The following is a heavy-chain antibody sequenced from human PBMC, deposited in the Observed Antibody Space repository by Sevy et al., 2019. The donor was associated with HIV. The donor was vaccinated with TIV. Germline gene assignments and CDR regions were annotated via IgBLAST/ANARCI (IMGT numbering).Heavy chain of an antibody. CDR2: ISGSSSHI. J-gene: IGHJ6*02. CDR1: GFAIDSYS. CDR3: ARDPTDDSGYSQGMDA. Sequence: GGSLRLSCTASGFAIDSYSMNWVRQAPGKGLEWLSSISGSSSHIFHAYSVKGQFTISRDNARNSVYLRMNSLRAEDTALYFCARDPTDDSGYSQGMDAWGQGTTVTVSS. D-gene: IGHD3-22*01. V-gene: IGHV3-21*01.